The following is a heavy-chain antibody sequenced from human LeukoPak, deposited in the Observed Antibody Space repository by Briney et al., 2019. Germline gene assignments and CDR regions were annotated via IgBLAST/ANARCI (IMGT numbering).Heavy chain of an antibody. CDR3: ATALSIDYYYGVDV. D-gene: IGHD1-26*01. V-gene: IGHV1-69*04. J-gene: IGHJ6*02. CDR1: GGTFSSYA. Sequence: SVKVSCKASGGTFSSYAISWVRQAPGQGLEWMGRIIPILGIANYAQKFQGRVAITADKSTSTAYMELSSLRSEDTAVYYCATALSIDYYYGVDVWGQGTTVTVSS. CDR2: IIPILGIA.